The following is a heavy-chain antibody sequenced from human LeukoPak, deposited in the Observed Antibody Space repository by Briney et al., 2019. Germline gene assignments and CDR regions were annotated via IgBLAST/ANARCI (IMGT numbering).Heavy chain of an antibody. CDR3: ARGDSEGFWSGYPPDYYYYMDV. J-gene: IGHJ6*03. D-gene: IGHD3-3*01. V-gene: IGHV4-34*01. CDR1: GGSFSGYY. CDR2: INHSGST. Sequence: PSETLSLTCAVYGGSFSGYYWSWIRQPPGKGLEWIGEINHSGSTNHNPSLKSRVTISVDTSKNQFSLKLSSVTAADTAVYYCARGDSEGFWSGYPPDYYYYMDVWGKGTTVTVSS.